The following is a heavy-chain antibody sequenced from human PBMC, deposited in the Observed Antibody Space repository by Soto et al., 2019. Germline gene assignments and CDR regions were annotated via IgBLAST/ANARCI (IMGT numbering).Heavy chain of an antibody. J-gene: IGHJ6*02. CDR1: GGSFSGYY. CDR3: ARRQDDFWSGYYTDYYYGMDV. CDR2: INHSGST. D-gene: IGHD3-3*01. Sequence: SETLSLTCAVYGGSFSGYYWSWIRQPPGKGLEWIGEINHSGSTNYNPSLKSRVTISVDTSKNQSSLKLSSVTAADTAAYYCARRQDDFWSGYYTDYYYGMDVWGQGTTVTVSS. V-gene: IGHV4-34*01.